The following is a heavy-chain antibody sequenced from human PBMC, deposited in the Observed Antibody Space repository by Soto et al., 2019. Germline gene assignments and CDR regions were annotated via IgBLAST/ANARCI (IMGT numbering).Heavy chain of an antibody. J-gene: IGHJ4*02. CDR3: ARSSSWYVFDY. V-gene: IGHV1-3*01. D-gene: IGHD6-13*01. Sequence: QVQLVQSGAEVKKPGASVKVSCKASGYTFTSYAMHWVRQAPGQRLEWMGWINAGNGNTKYSQKFKGTVTITRDTSASTAYMELSSLRSEDTAVYSCARSSSWYVFDYWGQGTLVTVSS. CDR1: GYTFTSYA. CDR2: INAGNGNT.